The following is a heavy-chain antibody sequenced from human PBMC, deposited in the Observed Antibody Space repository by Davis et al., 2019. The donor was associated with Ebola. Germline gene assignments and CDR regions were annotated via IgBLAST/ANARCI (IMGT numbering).Heavy chain of an antibody. Sequence: PGGSLRLSCTASGFSFSCDWVHWVRQPPGKGLEWVARINTDGSFTGYVESVKGRFTIYRDNAKNTLYLQMNSLRVEDTAVYFCARFGSAWSRSYWGQGTLVTVSS. CDR3: ARFGSAWSRSY. V-gene: IGHV3-74*01. CDR2: INTDGSFT. D-gene: IGHD6-19*01. CDR1: GFSFSCDW. J-gene: IGHJ4*02.